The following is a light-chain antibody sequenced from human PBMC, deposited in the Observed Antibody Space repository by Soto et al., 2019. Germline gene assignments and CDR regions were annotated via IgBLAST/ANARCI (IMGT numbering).Light chain of an antibody. CDR3: QQRSNWPIT. CDR1: QSISSWY. Sequence: EIVLTQSPGTLSLSPGDRATLSCRASQSISSWYVAWYQKPPGPAPSLLNDGASSRPTDIPARCSSRGAGTYSTPTISSLEPEDVTLYCCQQRSNWPITFGQGTRLEIK. J-gene: IGKJ5*01. V-gene: IGKV3D-20*02. CDR2: GAS.